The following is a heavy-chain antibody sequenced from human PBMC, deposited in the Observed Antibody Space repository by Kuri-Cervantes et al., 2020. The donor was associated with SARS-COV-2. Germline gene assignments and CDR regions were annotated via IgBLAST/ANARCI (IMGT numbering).Heavy chain of an antibody. D-gene: IGHD1-26*01. Sequence: GESLKISCAASGFTLSSYSMNWVRQAPGKGLEWVSSISSSSSYIYYADSVKGRFTISRDNAKNSLYLQMNSLRAEDTAVYYCASEDSGSYFRGRGMFDPWGQGTLVTVSS. J-gene: IGHJ5*02. CDR2: ISSSSSYI. CDR3: ASEDSGSYFRGRGMFDP. CDR1: GFTLSSYS. V-gene: IGHV3-21*01.